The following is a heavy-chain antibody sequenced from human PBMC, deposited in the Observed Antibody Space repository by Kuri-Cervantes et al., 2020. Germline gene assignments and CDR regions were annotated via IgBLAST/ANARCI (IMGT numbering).Heavy chain of an antibody. Sequence: GSLRLSCTVSGDSVSSYYWIWIRQPPGKGLEWIGYIYYSGRTYYSPSLKSRVTISVDTSKNQFSLKLSYVTAADTAVYYCARVLATDYYFDYWGQGALVTVSS. CDR1: GDSVSSYY. D-gene: IGHD5-12*01. J-gene: IGHJ4*02. CDR2: IYYSGRT. CDR3: ARVLATDYYFDY. V-gene: IGHV4-59*02.